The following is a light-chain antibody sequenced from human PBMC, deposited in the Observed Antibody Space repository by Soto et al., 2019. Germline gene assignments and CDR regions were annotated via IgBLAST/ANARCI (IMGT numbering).Light chain of an antibody. CDR1: QSVDIY. J-gene: IGKJ5*01. CDR2: DAS. CDR3: QQRKYWPPLT. Sequence: ETVWTQSPATLSLSPGERATLSCRASQSVDIYLAWYQQQPGQAPRLLIYDASNRATGIPARFIGSGSGTDFTLTISSLEPEDFEVYYCQQRKYWPPLTFGQGTRLEIK. V-gene: IGKV3-11*01.